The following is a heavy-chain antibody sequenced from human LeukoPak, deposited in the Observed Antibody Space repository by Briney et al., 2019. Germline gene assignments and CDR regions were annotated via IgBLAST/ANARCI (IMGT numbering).Heavy chain of an antibody. V-gene: IGHV3-21*01. D-gene: IGHD1-7*01. CDR3: ARDRRAGTTSQYYYYYYGMDV. CDR1: GFTFSSYS. Sequence: GGSLRLSCAASGFTFSSYSMNWVRQAPGKGLEWVSSVSSSSSYIYYADSVKGRFTISRDNAKNSLYLQMNSLRAEDTAVYYCARDRRAGTTSQYYYYYYGMDVWGQGTTVTVSS. J-gene: IGHJ6*02. CDR2: VSSSSSYI.